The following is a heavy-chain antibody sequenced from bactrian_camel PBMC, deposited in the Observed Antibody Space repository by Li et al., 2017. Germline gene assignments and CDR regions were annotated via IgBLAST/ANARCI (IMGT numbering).Heavy chain of an antibody. V-gene: IGHV3S40*01. D-gene: IGHD6*01. CDR2: IRGGGGVT. CDR3: TSPKQRGRTVASGLHY. Sequence: VQLVESGGGLVQPGGSLRLSCAASGFTFGIYDMTWVRQAPGKGLEWVSAIRGGGGVTHYADSVKDRVTISRDNAKNMLYLQMNSLKPEDTAMYYCTSPKQRGRTVASGLHYWGQGTQVTVS. CDR1: GFTFGIYD. J-gene: IGHJ4*01.